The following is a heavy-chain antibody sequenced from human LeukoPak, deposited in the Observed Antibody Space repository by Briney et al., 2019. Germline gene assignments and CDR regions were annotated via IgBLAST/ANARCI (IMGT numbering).Heavy chain of an antibody. Sequence: ASVKVSCKASGYTFTSYGISWVRQAPGQGLEWMGRINPNSGGTNYAQKFQGRVTMTRDTSINTAYMELSRLRSDDTAVYYCARGGASDYVWGSYRYFDYWGQGTLVTVSS. CDR3: ARGGASDYVWGSYRYFDY. D-gene: IGHD3-16*02. V-gene: IGHV1-2*06. CDR1: GYTFTSYG. CDR2: INPNSGGT. J-gene: IGHJ4*02.